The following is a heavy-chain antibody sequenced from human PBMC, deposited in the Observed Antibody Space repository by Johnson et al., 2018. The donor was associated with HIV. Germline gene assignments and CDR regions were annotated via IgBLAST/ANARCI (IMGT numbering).Heavy chain of an antibody. D-gene: IGHD3-22*01. CDR1: GFSFSSYN. CDR3: ARGGRYYYDSSGYLGYAFDI. V-gene: IGHV3-30-3*01. J-gene: IGHJ3*02. Sequence: QVQLVESGGGVVQPGKSLRLTCATSGFSFSSYNMHWVRQAPGKELEWVAVISHEGIHKFYADSVKGRFTISRDNSKNNLFLEMNSLRTDDTAVYYCARGGRYYYDSSGYLGYAFDIWGQGTMVTVSS. CDR2: ISHEGIHK.